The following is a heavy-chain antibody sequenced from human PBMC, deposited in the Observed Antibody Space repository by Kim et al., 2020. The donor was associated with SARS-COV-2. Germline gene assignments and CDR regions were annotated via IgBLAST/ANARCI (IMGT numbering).Heavy chain of an antibody. CDR2: AYGGGTT. CDR3: ARPTPGPRGGAHFDY. CDR1: GASITDNNNF. Sequence: SETLSLTCTVSGASITDNNNFWGWIRQPPGQGLEWVGNAYGGGTTYYNPSLESRLTISVDRSKNQFSLRLTAVTAADTAVYYCARPTPGPRGGAHFDYWGQGILVTVSS. J-gene: IGHJ4*02. V-gene: IGHV4-39*01. D-gene: IGHD2-21*01.